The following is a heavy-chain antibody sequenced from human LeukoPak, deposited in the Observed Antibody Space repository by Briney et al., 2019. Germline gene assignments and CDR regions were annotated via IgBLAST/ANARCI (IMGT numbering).Heavy chain of an antibody. CDR3: ARTFYEQMPHFDY. Sequence: ASVKVSCKASRYIFTSYYMDWVRQAPGQGLEWMGIINPSGGDTTYAQKFQGRLSMTRDMSTSTVYMELSSLRSEDTAVYYCARTFYEQMPHFDYWGQGTLVTVSS. D-gene: IGHD3-16*01. CDR2: INPSGGDT. CDR1: RYIFTSYY. V-gene: IGHV1-46*01. J-gene: IGHJ4*02.